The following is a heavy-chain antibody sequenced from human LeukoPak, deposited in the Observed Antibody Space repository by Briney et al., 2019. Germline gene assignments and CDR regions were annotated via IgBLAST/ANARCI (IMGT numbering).Heavy chain of an antibody. CDR2: IRFDGSNT. V-gene: IGHV3-30*02. CDR1: GFTFSDFG. CDR3: AKAGGSSWAVLDY. D-gene: IGHD6-13*01. Sequence: PGGSLRLSCAASGFTFSDFGMHWVRQAPGKGLEWVAFIRFDGSNTYYADSVKGRLTISRDTSKNTLYLQMNSLRPEDTAVYYCAKAGGSSWAVLDYWGQGTLVTVSS. J-gene: IGHJ4*02.